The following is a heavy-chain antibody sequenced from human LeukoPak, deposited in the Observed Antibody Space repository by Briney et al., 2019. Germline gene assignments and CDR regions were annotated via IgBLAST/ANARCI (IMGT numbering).Heavy chain of an antibody. Sequence: GGSLRLSCAASGFTFSSYWMHWVRQAPGKGLVWVSRISSDGSTITYADSVKGRFTISRDNAKNTLYLQMNSLRAEDTAVYYCARDEGDDGGFDYWGQGTLVTVSS. CDR1: GFTFSSYW. D-gene: IGHD1-1*01. J-gene: IGHJ4*02. CDR2: ISSDGSTI. V-gene: IGHV3-74*01. CDR3: ARDEGDDGGFDY.